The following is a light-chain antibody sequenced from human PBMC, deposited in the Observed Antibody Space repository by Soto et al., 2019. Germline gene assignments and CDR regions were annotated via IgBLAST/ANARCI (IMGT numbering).Light chain of an antibody. CDR1: QSLSSNY. Sequence: EIVLTQSPGTLSLSSGERATLSCRASQSLSSNYLAWYQQKPGQAPRLLIFGASSRATGIPDRFSGSGSGTDFTLTISRLEPEDFAVYYCQQYGSSPSTFGQGTKLEIK. V-gene: IGKV3-20*01. CDR3: QQYGSSPST. CDR2: GAS. J-gene: IGKJ2*01.